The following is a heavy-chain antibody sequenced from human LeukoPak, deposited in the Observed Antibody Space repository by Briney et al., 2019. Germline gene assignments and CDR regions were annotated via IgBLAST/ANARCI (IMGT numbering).Heavy chain of an antibody. CDR1: GFAFSSHG. V-gene: IGHV3-33*01. J-gene: IGHJ4*02. D-gene: IGHD5-18*01. CDR2: IWPDGSIE. Sequence: GGSLRLSCAASGFAFSSHGMHRVRQAPGKGLEWVAVIWPDGSIEYYADSVKGRFTISRDNSKNTLYVQMNSLRAEDTAVYYWARAVTSYGLFDYWGQGTLVTVSS. CDR3: ARAVTSYGLFDY.